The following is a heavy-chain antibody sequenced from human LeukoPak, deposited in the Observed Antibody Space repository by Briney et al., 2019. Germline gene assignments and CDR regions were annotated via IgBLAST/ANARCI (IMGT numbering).Heavy chain of an antibody. CDR1: GGSISSYY. CDR3: ARPLYYYDSSGYHF. Sequence: PSETLSLTCTVSGGSISSYYWGWIRQPPGKGLEWIGSIYYSGSTYYNPSLKSRVTISVDTSKNQFSLKLSSVTAADTAVYYCARPLYYYDSSGYHFWGQGTLVTVSS. D-gene: IGHD3-22*01. CDR2: IYYSGST. J-gene: IGHJ4*02. V-gene: IGHV4-39*01.